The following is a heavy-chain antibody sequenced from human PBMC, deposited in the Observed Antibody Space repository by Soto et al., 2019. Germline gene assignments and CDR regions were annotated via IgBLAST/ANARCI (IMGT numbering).Heavy chain of an antibody. CDR2: ITWNSGNL. D-gene: IGHD3-16*01. V-gene: IGHV3-9*01. Sequence: PGGSLRLSCAASGFNFDDYAMHWVRQAPGKGLEWVAGITWNSGNLAYTDSLKGRFTISRDNAKDSLYLQMNSLTPEDTAFYYCAKDHLGGAMAVPFFDPWGQGALVTVSS. CDR1: GFNFDDYA. J-gene: IGHJ5*02. CDR3: AKDHLGGAMAVPFFDP.